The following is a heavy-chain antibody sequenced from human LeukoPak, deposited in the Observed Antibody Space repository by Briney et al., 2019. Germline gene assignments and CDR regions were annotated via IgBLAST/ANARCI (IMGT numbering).Heavy chain of an antibody. J-gene: IGHJ3*02. CDR2: IYTSGST. D-gene: IGHD1-26*01. Sequence: SQTLSLTCTVSGGSISSGTYYWTWIRQPAGKGLEWIGHIYTSGSTSYNPSLKSRVTISVDTSKNQFSLKLSSVTAADTAVYYCARGWDEPAAFDIWGQGTMVTVSS. V-gene: IGHV4-61*09. CDR1: GGSISSGTYY. CDR3: ARGWDEPAAFDI.